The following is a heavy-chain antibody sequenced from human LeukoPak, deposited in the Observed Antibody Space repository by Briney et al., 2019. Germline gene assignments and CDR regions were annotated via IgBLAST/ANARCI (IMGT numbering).Heavy chain of an antibody. J-gene: IGHJ4*02. V-gene: IGHV3-23*01. CDR1: GFTFSSYA. D-gene: IGHD1-1*01. Sequence: PGGSLRLSCAASGFTFSSYAMSWVRQAPGKGLEWVSAISGSGGSTYYADSVKGRFTISRDNSKNTLYLQMNSLRVEDTAVYYCAKDRNDWKQGIDSWGQGTLVTVSS. CDR3: AKDRNDWKQGIDS. CDR2: ISGSGGST.